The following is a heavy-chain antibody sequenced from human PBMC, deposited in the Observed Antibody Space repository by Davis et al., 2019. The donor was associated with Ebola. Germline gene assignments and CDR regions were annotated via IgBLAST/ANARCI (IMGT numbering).Heavy chain of an antibody. CDR2: ISSSSTYI. J-gene: IGHJ4*02. D-gene: IGHD3-22*01. CDR3: ARGFDSSAVFEY. CDR1: GFTLSTHT. Sequence: PGGSLRLSCAASGFTLSTHTMNWVRQAPGKGLEWVSAISSSSTYIYYANAVKGRFTISRDNAKNSLYLQMNSLGAEDTALYYCARGFDSSAVFEYWGQGTLVTVSS. V-gene: IGHV3-21*01.